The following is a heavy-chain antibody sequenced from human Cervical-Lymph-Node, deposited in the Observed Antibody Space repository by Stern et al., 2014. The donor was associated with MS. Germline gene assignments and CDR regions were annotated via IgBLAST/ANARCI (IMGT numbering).Heavy chain of an antibody. D-gene: IGHD4-17*01. CDR1: GFTFSHYS. V-gene: IGHV3-21*01. CDR3: ARARVGDYARSPHLDS. CDR2: ISNNSRHT. Sequence: EVQLVQSGGGLVKPGESLRLSCDASGFTFSHYSINWVLQAPGKGLEWISSISNNSRHTYYADSVEVRFTISRDSAKNSVSLHMVSLRAEDTAVYYCARARVGDYARSPHLDSWGQGTLVTVSS. J-gene: IGHJ4*02.